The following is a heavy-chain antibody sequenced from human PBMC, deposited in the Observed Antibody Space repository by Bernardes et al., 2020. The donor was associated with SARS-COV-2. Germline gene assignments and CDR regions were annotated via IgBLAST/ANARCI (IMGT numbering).Heavy chain of an antibody. V-gene: IGHV4-34*01. CDR2: INHSGST. CDR1: GGSFSGYY. D-gene: IGHD6-19*01. Sequence: SETLSLTCAVYGGSFSGYYWSWIRQPPGKGLEWIGEINHSGSTNYNPSLKSRVTISVDTSKNQFSLKLSSVTAADTAAYYCASRGSSGWYFYWGQGTLVTVSS. CDR3: ASRGSSGWYFY. J-gene: IGHJ4*02.